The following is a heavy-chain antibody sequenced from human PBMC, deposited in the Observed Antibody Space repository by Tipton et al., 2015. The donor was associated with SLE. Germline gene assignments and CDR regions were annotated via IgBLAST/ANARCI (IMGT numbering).Heavy chain of an antibody. D-gene: IGHD3-10*01. CDR2: IYHSGST. CDR3: ASLLLWFRELDY. V-gene: IGHV4-39*01. Sequence: TLSLTCAVSGGSISSGGYYWGWIRQPPGKGLEWIGSIYHSGSTYYNPSLKSRVTISVDTSKNQFSLKLSSVTAADTAVYYCASLLLWFRELDYWGQGTLVTVSS. CDR1: GGSISSGGYY. J-gene: IGHJ4*02.